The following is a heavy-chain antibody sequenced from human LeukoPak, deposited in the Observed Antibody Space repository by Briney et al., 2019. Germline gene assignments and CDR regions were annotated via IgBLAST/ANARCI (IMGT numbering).Heavy chain of an antibody. CDR3: ARDGSGSYYTWFDP. Sequence: SVKVSCKASGGTFSSYAISWVRQAPGQGLEWMGGIIPIFGTANYAQKFQGRVTITADESTSTAYMELNSLRSEDTAVYYRARDGSGSYYTWFDPWGQGTLVTVSS. D-gene: IGHD3-10*01. CDR2: IIPIFGTA. J-gene: IGHJ5*02. V-gene: IGHV1-69*13. CDR1: GGTFSSYA.